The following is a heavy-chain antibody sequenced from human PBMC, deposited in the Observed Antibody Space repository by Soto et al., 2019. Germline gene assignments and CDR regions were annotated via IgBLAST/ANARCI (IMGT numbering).Heavy chain of an antibody. CDR2: IYYSGST. D-gene: IGHD3-22*01. V-gene: IGHV4-30-4*01. CDR3: ARATYYYDSSGYSAPFDY. CDR1: GVSISSGDYY. J-gene: IGHJ4*02. Sequence: QVQLQESGPGLVKPSQTLSLTCTVSGVSISSGDYYWSWIRQPPGKGLEWIGYIYYSGSTYYNPSLKSRVIISVDTSKNQFSLTLSSVTAADTAVYYCARATYYYDSSGYSAPFDYWGQGTLVTVSS.